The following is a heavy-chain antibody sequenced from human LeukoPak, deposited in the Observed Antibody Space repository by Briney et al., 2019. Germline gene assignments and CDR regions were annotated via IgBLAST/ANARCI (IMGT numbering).Heavy chain of an antibody. D-gene: IGHD5-18*01. V-gene: IGHV4-4*07. CDR2: IFTSGNT. J-gene: IGHJ4*02. CDR1: GGSISSYY. Sequence: SETLSLTCTVSGGSISSYYWSWIRQPAGKGLEGIGRIFTSGNTHYNPSLNSRVTMSVDTSNNQFSLKLSSVTAADTAVYYCARDDVDTPTFDYRGQGTLVPVSS. CDR3: ARDDVDTPTFDY.